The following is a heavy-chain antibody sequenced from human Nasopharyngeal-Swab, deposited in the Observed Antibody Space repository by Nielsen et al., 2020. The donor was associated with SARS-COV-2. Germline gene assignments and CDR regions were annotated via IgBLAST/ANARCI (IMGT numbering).Heavy chain of an antibody. J-gene: IGHJ6*02. CDR2: ISSSSSYI. V-gene: IGHV3-21*01. CDR3: ARGCVLTGPTCNYYGMDV. Sequence: GGSLRLSCAASGFTFSSYSMNWVRQAPGKGLEWVSSISSSSSYIYYADSVKGRFTIPRDNAKNSLYLQMNSLRAEDTAVYYCARGCVLTGPTCNYYGMDVWGQGTTVTVSS. CDR1: GFTFSSYS. D-gene: IGHD3-9*01.